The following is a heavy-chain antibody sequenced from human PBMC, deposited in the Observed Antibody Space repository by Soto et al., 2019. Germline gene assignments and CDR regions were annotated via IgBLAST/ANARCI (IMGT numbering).Heavy chain of an antibody. Sequence: QVQLVQSGAEVKKPGSSVKVSCKASGGTFSNYPISWVRQAPGQGLEWMGGIIPIFGTVNYAQKFQGRVTITADEPTSTAYMELSSLRSEDTAVYYCARGNHRWLQLWYFDLWCRGTLVTVSS. CDR3: ARGNHRWLQLWYFDL. V-gene: IGHV1-69*12. D-gene: IGHD5-12*01. CDR2: IIPIFGTV. J-gene: IGHJ2*01. CDR1: GGTFSNYP.